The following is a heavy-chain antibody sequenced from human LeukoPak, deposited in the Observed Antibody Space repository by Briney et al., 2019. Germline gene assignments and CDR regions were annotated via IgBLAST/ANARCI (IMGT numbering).Heavy chain of an antibody. V-gene: IGHV4-34*01. J-gene: IGHJ6*03. Sequence: SETLSLTCAVNGESFSDHYWTWIRQPPGKGLEYIGEINLTGTTNYNPSLKSRFSISLDTSRNQFSLKLRSVTAADTAVYYCARGFYVYDTSGYYPSKYYLDVWGTGTTVTVS. D-gene: IGHD3-22*01. CDR2: INLTGTT. CDR1: GESFSDHY. CDR3: ARGFYVYDTSGYYPSKYYLDV.